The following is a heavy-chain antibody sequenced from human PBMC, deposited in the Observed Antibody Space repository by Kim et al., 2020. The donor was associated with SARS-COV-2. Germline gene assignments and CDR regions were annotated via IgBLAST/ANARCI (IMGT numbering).Heavy chain of an antibody. CDR2: INPDTGGT. J-gene: IGHJ4*02. CDR1: GNAFTGYY. CDR3: AATGDY. V-gene: IGHV1-2*06. Sequence: ASVKVSCKASGNAFTGYYLYWVRQAPGQGLEWMGRINPDTGGTKYAQKFQGRVTMTRDTSTNTAYIELNSLRSDDTALYYCAATGDYWGQGTLVTVAS.